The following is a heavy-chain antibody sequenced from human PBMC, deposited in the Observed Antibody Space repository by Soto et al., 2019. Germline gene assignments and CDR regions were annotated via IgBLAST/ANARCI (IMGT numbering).Heavy chain of an antibody. Sequence: PSETLSLTCTASGGSISSYYWSWIRQPPGKGLEWIGYIYYSGSTNYNPSLKSRVTISVDTSKNQFSLKLSSVTAADMAVYYCASHFGSGYRDYYYDMDVWGQGTTVTVSS. CDR3: ASHFGSGYRDYYYDMDV. V-gene: IGHV4-59*01. D-gene: IGHD3-3*01. J-gene: IGHJ6*02. CDR2: IYYSGST. CDR1: GGSISSYY.